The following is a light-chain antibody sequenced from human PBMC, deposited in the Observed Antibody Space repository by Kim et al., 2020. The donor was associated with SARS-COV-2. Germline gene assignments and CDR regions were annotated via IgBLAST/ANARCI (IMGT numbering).Light chain of an antibody. CDR2: SAS. V-gene: IGKV3-20*01. CDR1: QSISSTY. J-gene: IGKJ1*01. CDR3: QHYGSSPLPT. Sequence: PGERVTLSCRASQSISSTYVAWYQQKPGQSPRLFIYSASGRAAGVPDRFSGSGSGTDFTLTISRLEPEDFAVYYCQHYGSSPLPTFGQGTKVEIK.